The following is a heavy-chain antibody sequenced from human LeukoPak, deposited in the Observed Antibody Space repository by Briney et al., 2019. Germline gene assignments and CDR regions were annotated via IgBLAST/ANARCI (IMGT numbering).Heavy chain of an antibody. CDR1: GFSVSSHY. CDR2: IYSGENT. V-gene: IGHV3-53*01. J-gene: IGHJ6*03. Sequence: GGSLRLSCAGSGFSVSSHYMSWVRQAPGKGLEWVAVIYSGENTEYADSVKGRFTISRDNSKNTLYLQMNSLRAEDTAVYYCAKVQNYYYYYMDVWGKGTTVTVSS. CDR3: AKVQNYYYYYMDV.